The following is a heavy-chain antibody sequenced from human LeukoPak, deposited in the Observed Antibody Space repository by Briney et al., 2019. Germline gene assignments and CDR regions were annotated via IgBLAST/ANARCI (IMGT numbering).Heavy chain of an antibody. V-gene: IGHV4-59*01. CDR3: ARSERWLQKVDY. CDR2: IYYSGST. CDR1: GGSISSYY. Sequence: SETLSLTCTVSGGSISSYYWTWIRQPPGKGLEWIGYIYYSGSTNYNPSLKSRVTISVDTSKNQFSLKLSSVTAADTAVYYCARSERWLQKVDYWGQGTLVTVSS. D-gene: IGHD5-24*01. J-gene: IGHJ4*02.